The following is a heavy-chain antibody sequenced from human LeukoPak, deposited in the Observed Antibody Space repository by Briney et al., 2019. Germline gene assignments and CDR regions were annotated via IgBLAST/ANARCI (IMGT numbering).Heavy chain of an antibody. V-gene: IGHV4-30-4*07. CDR2: IYYSGST. CDR3: ARAYTYFDY. J-gene: IGHJ4*02. CDR1: GGSISSGGYS. D-gene: IGHD3-16*01. Sequence: SETLSLTCAVSGGSISSGGYSWSWIRQPPGKGLEWIGYIYYSGSTYYNPSLKSRVTISVDTSKNQFSLKLSSVTAADTAVYYCARAYTYFDYWGQGTLVTVSS.